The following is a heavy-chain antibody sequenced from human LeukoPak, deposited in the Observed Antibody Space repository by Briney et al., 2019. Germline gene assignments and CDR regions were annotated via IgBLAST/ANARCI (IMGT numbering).Heavy chain of an antibody. CDR1: GGSISSYY. CDR2: IYYSGST. Sequence: SETLSLTCTVSGGSISSYYWSWIRQPPGKGLEWIGYIYYSGSTNYNPSLKSRVTISVDTSKNQFSLKLSSVTAADTAVYYCARQPSYDILTGYYFGWFDPWGQGTLVTVSS. CDR3: ARQPSYDILTGYYFGWFDP. J-gene: IGHJ5*02. D-gene: IGHD3-9*01. V-gene: IGHV4-59*01.